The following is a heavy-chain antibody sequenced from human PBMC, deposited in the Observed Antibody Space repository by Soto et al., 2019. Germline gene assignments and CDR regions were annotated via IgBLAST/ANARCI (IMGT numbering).Heavy chain of an antibody. CDR1: GGSIRNVY. CDR3: ARAHAPTLPFDY. D-gene: IGHD2-15*01. V-gene: IGHV4-59*01. Sequence: TLSLTCTVSGGSIRNVYWSWIRQAPGKGLEWIGFIFHSGNAKYNPSLKSRVTISVDTSKNQFSLSLDSVTAADTAVYFCARAHAPTLPFDYWGQGTLVTVSS. J-gene: IGHJ4*01. CDR2: IFHSGNA.